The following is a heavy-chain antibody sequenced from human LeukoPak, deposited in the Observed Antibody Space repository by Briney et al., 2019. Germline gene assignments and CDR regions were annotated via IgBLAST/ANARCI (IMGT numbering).Heavy chain of an antibody. CDR2: ISAYNGNT. Sequence: ASVKVSCTTSGYSENFYGITWVRQVAGQGLEWMGWISAYNGNTNYAQKLQGRVTMTTDTSTITAYMELRSLRSDDTAVYYCARRNYDSSGYYYFDYWGQGTLVTVSS. J-gene: IGHJ4*02. CDR1: GYSENFYG. V-gene: IGHV1-18*01. D-gene: IGHD3-22*01. CDR3: ARRNYDSSGYYYFDY.